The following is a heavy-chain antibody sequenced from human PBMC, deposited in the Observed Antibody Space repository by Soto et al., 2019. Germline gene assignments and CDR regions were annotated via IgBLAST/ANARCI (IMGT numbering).Heavy chain of an antibody. CDR2: ISAYNGNT. J-gene: IGHJ6*02. CDR1: GYTFTSYG. V-gene: IGHV1-18*04. D-gene: IGHD3-10*01. Sequence: QVQQVQSGAEVKKPGASVKVSCKASGYTFTSYGISWVRQAPGQGLEWMGWISAYNGNTNYAQKLQGRVTMTTDTSTSTAYMELRSLRSDDTAVYYCARLWFGELLSRAATGTYYGMDVWGQGTTVTVSS. CDR3: ARLWFGELLSRAATGTYYGMDV.